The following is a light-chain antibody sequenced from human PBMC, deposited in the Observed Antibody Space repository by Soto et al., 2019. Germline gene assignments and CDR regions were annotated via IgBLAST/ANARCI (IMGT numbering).Light chain of an antibody. V-gene: IGLV1-40*01. J-gene: IGLJ1*01. CDR1: SSNIGAGYD. CDR2: GND. CDR3: QSYDSRLSDYV. Sequence: QSVLTQPPSVSGAPGQRVTISCTGSSSNIGAGYDVHWYQQLPGTAPKLLIYGNDNRPSGVPDRFSGSKSGTSASLAITGLQAEDGADYYCQSYDSRLSDYVFGAGTKLTVL.